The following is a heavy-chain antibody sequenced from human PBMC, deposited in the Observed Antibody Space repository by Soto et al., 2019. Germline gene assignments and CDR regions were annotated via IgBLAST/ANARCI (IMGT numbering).Heavy chain of an antibody. CDR3: ARSYRRYCSGGSCYSYYYYYMDV. CDR1: GGSISSYY. J-gene: IGHJ6*03. D-gene: IGHD2-15*01. Sequence: QVQLQESGPGLVKPSETLSLTCTVSGGSISSYYWSWIRQPPGKGLEWIGYIYYSGSTNYNHSLKSRVTISVDTSKNQFSLKLSSVTAADTAVYYCARSYRRYCSGGSCYSYYYYYMDVWGKGTTVTVSS. CDR2: IYYSGST. V-gene: IGHV4-59*01.